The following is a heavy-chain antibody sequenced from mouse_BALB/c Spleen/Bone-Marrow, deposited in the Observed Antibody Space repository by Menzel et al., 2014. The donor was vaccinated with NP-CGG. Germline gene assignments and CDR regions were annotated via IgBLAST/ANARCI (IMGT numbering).Heavy chain of an antibody. J-gene: IGHJ3*01. CDR2: ISYSGST. Sequence: EVKLMESGPGLVKPSQSLSLTCTVTGYSITSDYAWNWIRQFPGNKLEWMGYISYSGSTSYNPSLKSRISITRVTSKNQFFLQLNSVTTEDTATYYCAREARATWAWFAYWGQGTLVTVSA. D-gene: IGHD3-1*01. CDR1: GYSITSDYA. CDR3: AREARATWAWFAY. V-gene: IGHV3-2*02.